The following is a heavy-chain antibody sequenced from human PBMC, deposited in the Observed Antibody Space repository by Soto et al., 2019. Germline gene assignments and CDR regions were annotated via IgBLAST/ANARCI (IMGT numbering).Heavy chain of an antibody. CDR3: ATKNRRGYSYGVDY. CDR1: GGPISSDDYY. V-gene: IGHV4-30-4*01. D-gene: IGHD5-18*01. Sequence: SETLSLTCTVSGGPISSDDYYWSWIRQPPGKGLEWIGYIYYSGSTYYNPSLKSRLTISVDTSKNQFSLKLSSVTAADTAVYYCATKNRRGYSYGVDYWGQGTLVTVSS. J-gene: IGHJ4*02. CDR2: IYYSGST.